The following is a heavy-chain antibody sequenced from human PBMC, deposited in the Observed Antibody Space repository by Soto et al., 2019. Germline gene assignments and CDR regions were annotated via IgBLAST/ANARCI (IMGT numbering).Heavy chain of an antibody. D-gene: IGHD6-19*01. CDR2: IYYSGST. J-gene: IGHJ6*02. Sequence: PSETLSLTCTVSGGSISSGGYYWSWIRQHPGKGLEWIGYIYYSGSTYYNPSLKSRVTISVDTSKSQFSLKLSSVTAADTAVYYCARDFTDSSGPTLGMGVWGQGTTVT. V-gene: IGHV4-31*03. CDR1: GGSISSGGYY. CDR3: ARDFTDSSGPTLGMGV.